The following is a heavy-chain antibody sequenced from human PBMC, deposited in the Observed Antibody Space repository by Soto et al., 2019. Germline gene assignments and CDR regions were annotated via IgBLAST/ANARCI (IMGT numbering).Heavy chain of an antibody. CDR3: ARQEVAGGSVHDY. CDR2: IYYSGST. Sequence: SETLSLTCTVSGGSISSSSYYWGWIRQPPGKGLEWIGSIYYSGSTYYNPSLKSRVTISVDTSKNQFSLKLSSVTAADTAVYYCARQEVAGGSVHDYWGQGTLVTVSS. J-gene: IGHJ4*02. CDR1: GGSISSSSYY. V-gene: IGHV4-39*01. D-gene: IGHD6-19*01.